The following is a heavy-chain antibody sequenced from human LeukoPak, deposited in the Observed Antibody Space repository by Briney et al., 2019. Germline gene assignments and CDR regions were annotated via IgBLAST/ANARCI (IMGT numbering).Heavy chain of an antibody. J-gene: IGHJ6*02. D-gene: IGHD2-2*01. CDR1: GFTFSSYA. CDR3: AKDTPHGRDIVVVPAAIYAPGYYYGMDV. Sequence: GGSLRLSCAASGFTFSSYAMSWVRQAPGKGLEWVSAISGSGGSTYYADSAKGRFTISRDNSKNTLYLQMNCLRAEDTAVYYCAKDTPHGRDIVVVPAAIYAPGYYYGMDVWGQGTTVTVSS. V-gene: IGHV3-23*01. CDR2: ISGSGGST.